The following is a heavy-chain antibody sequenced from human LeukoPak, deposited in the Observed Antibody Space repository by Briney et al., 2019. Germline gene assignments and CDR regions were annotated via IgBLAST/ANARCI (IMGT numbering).Heavy chain of an antibody. CDR2: IIPIFGTA. CDR1: GGTFSSYA. CDR3: ARVRYRGIAVAGNVGYYYGMDV. Sequence: SVKVSCKASGGTFSSYAISWVRQAPGQGLEWMGGIIPIFGTANYAQKFQGRVTITADESTSTAYMELSSLRSEDTAVYYCARVRYRGIAVAGNVGYYYGMDVWGQGTTVTVSS. D-gene: IGHD6-19*01. V-gene: IGHV1-69*13. J-gene: IGHJ6*02.